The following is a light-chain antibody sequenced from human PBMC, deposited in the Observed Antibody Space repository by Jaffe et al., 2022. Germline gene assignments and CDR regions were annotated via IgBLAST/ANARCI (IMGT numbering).Light chain of an antibody. J-gene: IGKJ4*01. CDR1: QTISNSY. CDR3: HHYGTSPLT. V-gene: IGKV3-20*01. CDR2: GAS. Sequence: EIVLTQSPGTLSLSPGDRATLSCRASQTISNSYLAWYQQKLGQAPRLLIYGASSRATGIPDRFSGSGSATDFTLTISRLEPEDFAVYYCHHYGTSPLTFGGGTKVEIK.